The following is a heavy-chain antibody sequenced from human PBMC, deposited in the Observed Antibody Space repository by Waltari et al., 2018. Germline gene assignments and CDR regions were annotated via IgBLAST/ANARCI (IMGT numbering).Heavy chain of an antibody. CDR3: SVSLNY. Sequence: EVHLVDSGGGLVQPGGSLRISCAASGFTFSTNWMDWVRQAPGKGLEWVANIKQDGSESHYVDSVKGRFTISRDNAQNLLYLQMNSLRAGDTAVYYCSVSLNYWGQGTLVTVSS. CDR1: GFTFSTNW. J-gene: IGHJ4*02. CDR2: IKQDGSES. V-gene: IGHV3-7*01.